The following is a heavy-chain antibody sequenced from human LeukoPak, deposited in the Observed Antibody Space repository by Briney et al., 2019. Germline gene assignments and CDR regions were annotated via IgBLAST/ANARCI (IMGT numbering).Heavy chain of an antibody. CDR1: GYTFTGYY. J-gene: IGHJ6*03. CDR2: INPNSGGT. Sequence: ASVKVSCKASGYTFTGYYMHWVRQAPGQGLEWMGWINPNSGGTNYAQKFQGRVTMTRDTSISTAYMELGRLRSDDTAVYYCARKGDSSGYYRYYYYYYMDVWGKGTTVTVSS. D-gene: IGHD3-22*01. CDR3: ARKGDSSGYYRYYYYYYMDV. V-gene: IGHV1-2*02.